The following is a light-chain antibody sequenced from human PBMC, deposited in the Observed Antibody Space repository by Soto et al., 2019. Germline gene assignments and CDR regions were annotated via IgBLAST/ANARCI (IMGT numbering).Light chain of an antibody. J-gene: IGKJ2*01. CDR2: AAS. V-gene: IGKV1-39*01. CDR3: QQSSSTPPYT. CDR1: QSISRY. Sequence: DIQMTQSPSSLSASVGDRVTITCRASQSISRYLNWYLQKPGKAPKLLIYAASSLQSGVPSRFSGSGPGTDFTLTISSLQPEDFATYYCQQSSSTPPYTFGQGTKLEIK.